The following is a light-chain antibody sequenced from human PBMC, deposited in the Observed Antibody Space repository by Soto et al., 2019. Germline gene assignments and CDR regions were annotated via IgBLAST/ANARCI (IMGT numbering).Light chain of an antibody. CDR3: QQYKRSWT. CDR1: QSVDTW. CDR2: KVS. J-gene: IGKJ1*01. Sequence: DIQMTQSPSTLSASVGDRVTITCRASQSVDTWLAWYQQKPGKAPKVLIYKVSNLESGVPSRFSGSGYGTEFTLTISSLQPDDFATYYCQQYKRSWTFGQGTKVDIK. V-gene: IGKV1-5*03.